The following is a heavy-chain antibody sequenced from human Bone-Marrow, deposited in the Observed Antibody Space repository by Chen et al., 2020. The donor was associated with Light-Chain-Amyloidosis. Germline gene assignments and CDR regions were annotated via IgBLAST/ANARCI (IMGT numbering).Heavy chain of an antibody. J-gene: IGHJ4*02. CDR2: IYPDDSDA. D-gene: IGHD5-12*01. V-gene: IGHV5-51*01. CDR3: ARRRDGYNFDY. Sequence: MGVIYPDDSDARYSPSFEGKVTISADKSITTAYLQWRSLKASDTAMYYCARRRDGYNFDYWGQGTLVTVSS.